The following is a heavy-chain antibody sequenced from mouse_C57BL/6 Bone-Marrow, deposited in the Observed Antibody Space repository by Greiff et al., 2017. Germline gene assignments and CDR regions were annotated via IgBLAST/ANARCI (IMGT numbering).Heavy chain of an antibody. V-gene: IGHV1-78*01. D-gene: IGHD1-1*01. CDR1: GYTFTDHT. Sequence: VKVVESDAELVKPGASVKISCKVSGYTFTDHTIHWMKQRPEQGLEWIGYIYPRDGSTKYNEKFKGKATLTADKSSSTAYMQLNSLTSEDSAVYFCARWGYGSSYYFDYWGQGTTLTVSS. J-gene: IGHJ2*01. CDR3: ARWGYGSSYYFDY. CDR2: IYPRDGST.